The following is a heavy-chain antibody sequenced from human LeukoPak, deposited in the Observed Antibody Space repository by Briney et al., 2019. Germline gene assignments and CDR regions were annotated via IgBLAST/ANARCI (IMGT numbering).Heavy chain of an antibody. CDR1: GYTLTELS. V-gene: IGHV1-24*01. Sequence: ASVKVSCKVSGYTLTELSMHWVRQAPGKGLEWMGGFDPEDGETIYAQKFQGRVTMTEDTSTDTAYMELSSLRSEDTAVYYCATDPHYYGSGSFFDYWGQGTLVTVSS. J-gene: IGHJ4*02. CDR2: FDPEDGET. CDR3: ATDPHYYGSGSFFDY. D-gene: IGHD3-10*01.